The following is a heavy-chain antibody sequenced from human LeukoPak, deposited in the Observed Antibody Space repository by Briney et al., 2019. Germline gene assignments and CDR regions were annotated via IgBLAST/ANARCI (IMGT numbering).Heavy chain of an antibody. CDR2: IKPNSGDT. CDR3: VRADSVPAGDYHYWYMDV. CDR1: GFTLTGYY. J-gene: IGHJ6*03. V-gene: IGHV1-2*02. D-gene: IGHD2-2*01. Sequence: ASVKVSYKASGFTLTGYYMHWVRQDPRQGLQWMGWIKPNSGDTDYAQKFQGRVTMTRDTSISTVYMELSSLRSDDTAVYYCVRADSVPAGDYHYWYMDVWGKGTTVTVSS.